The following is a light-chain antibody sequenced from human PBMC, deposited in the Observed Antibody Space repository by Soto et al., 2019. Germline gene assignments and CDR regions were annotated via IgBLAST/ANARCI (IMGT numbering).Light chain of an antibody. CDR3: CSIAGSLYV. CDR1: SSDVGAYNF. J-gene: IGLJ1*01. V-gene: IGLV2-11*01. Sequence: QSVLTQPRSVSGSPGQSVTIPCTGTSSDVGAYNFVSWHQQRPGQAPKLMIYDVSKRPSGGTDRFSGSKSGNTASLTISGLRTEDEADYFCCSIAGSLYVFGTGTKVTVL. CDR2: DVS.